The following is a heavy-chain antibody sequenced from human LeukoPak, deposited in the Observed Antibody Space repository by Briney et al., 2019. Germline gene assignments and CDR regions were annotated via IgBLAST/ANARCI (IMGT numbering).Heavy chain of an antibody. CDR3: ARVERGYSYEFDY. D-gene: IGHD5-18*01. CDR2: IYHSGST. CDR1: GYSISSGYY. J-gene: IGHJ4*02. V-gene: IGHV4-38-2*02. Sequence: SETLSLTCTVSGYSISSGYYWGWIRQPPGKGLEWIGSIYHSGSTYYNPSLKSRVTISVDTSKNQFSLKLSSVTAADTAMYYCARVERGYSYEFDYWGQGTLVTVSS.